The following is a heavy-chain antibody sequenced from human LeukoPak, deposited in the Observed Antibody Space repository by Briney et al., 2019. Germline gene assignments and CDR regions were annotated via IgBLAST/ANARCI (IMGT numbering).Heavy chain of an antibody. Sequence: PGGSLRLSCAASGFSVSNTYMSWVRQAPGKGLEWVSVIYSGDSGVSTYYADSVKGRSTISRHNSKNTLYLQMSSLRAEDTAVYFCARSAARLRYYYAMDVWGQGTTVTVCS. CDR2: IYSGDSGVST. CDR1: GFSVSNTY. J-gene: IGHJ6*02. V-gene: IGHV3-53*04. CDR3: ARSAARLRYYYAMDV. D-gene: IGHD6-6*01.